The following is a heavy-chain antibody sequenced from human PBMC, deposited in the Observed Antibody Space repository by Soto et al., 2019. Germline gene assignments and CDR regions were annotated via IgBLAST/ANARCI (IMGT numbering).Heavy chain of an antibody. D-gene: IGHD3-10*01. V-gene: IGHV3-30*18. CDR1: GFTFSSYG. Sequence: GGSLRLSCAASGFTFSSYGMHWVRQAPGKGLEWVAVISYDGSNKHYADSVKGRFTISRDNSKNTLYLQMNSLRAEDTAVYYCAKSRSGSYGSGDRYYYYYMDVWGKGTTVTVSS. CDR3: AKSRSGSYGSGDRYYYYYMDV. J-gene: IGHJ6*03. CDR2: ISYDGSNK.